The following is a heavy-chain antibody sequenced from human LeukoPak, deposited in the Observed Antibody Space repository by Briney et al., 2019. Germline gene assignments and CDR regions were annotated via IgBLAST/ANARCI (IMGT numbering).Heavy chain of an antibody. CDR2: MNPNSGNT. CDR3: ARETTTGDYFDY. Sequence: GASVKVSCKASGYTFTSYDINWVRQATGHGLEWMGWMNPNSGNTGYAQKFQGRVTMTRNTSISTAYMELSSLRSEDTAVYYCARETTTGDYFDYWGQGTLVTVSS. D-gene: IGHD1-26*01. V-gene: IGHV1-8*01. CDR1: GYTFTSYD. J-gene: IGHJ4*02.